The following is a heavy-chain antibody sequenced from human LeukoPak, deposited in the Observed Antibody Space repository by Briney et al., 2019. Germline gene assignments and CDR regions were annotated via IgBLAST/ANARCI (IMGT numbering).Heavy chain of an antibody. CDR3: ARDHVVVTGISDY. CDR1: GFTLSSFE. V-gene: IGHV3-48*03. D-gene: IGHD2-21*02. Sequence: GGSLRLSCAASGFTLSSFEMNWVRQAPGKGLEWVSYISSSGRTIYYADSVKGRFTISRDNAKNSLYLQMNSLRAEDTAVYYCARDHVVVTGISDYWGQGTLVTVSS. J-gene: IGHJ4*02. CDR2: ISSSGRTI.